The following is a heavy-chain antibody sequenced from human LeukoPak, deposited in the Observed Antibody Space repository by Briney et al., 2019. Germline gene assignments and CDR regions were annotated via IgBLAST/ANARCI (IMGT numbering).Heavy chain of an antibody. CDR3: AKGGSGWYFDY. Sequence: GGSLRLSCAASGFTFSSYGMHWVRQAPGKGLEWVAIISHDGGDKYYADSVKGRFTISRDNSRNTLYLQMNSLRPEDTAVYYCAKGGSGWYFDYWGQGTLVTVSS. CDR1: GFTFSSYG. D-gene: IGHD6-19*01. V-gene: IGHV3-30*18. J-gene: IGHJ4*02. CDR2: ISHDGGDK.